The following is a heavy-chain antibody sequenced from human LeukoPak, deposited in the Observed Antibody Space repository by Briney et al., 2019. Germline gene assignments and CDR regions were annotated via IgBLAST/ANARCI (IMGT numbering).Heavy chain of an antibody. J-gene: IGHJ6*02. CDR3: ARGSPTLSSTYYDFWSGYYTPEDYYYGMDV. CDR2: ISSSGSTI. D-gene: IGHD3-3*01. V-gene: IGHV3-11*01. CDR1: GFTFSDYY. Sequence: GGSLRLSCAASGFTFSDYYMSWIRQAPGKGLEWVSYISSSGSTIYYADSVKGRFTISSDNAKNSLHLQMNSLIAEDTAVYYCARGSPTLSSTYYDFWSGYYTPEDYYYGMDVWGQGTTVTVSS.